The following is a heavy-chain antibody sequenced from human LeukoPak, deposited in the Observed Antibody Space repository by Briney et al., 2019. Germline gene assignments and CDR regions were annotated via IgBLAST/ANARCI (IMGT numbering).Heavy chain of an antibody. Sequence: SSQTLSLTCTVSGGSISSGGYYWSWIRQLPGKGLEWIGYIYHSGSTNYNPSLKSRVTISVDKSKNQFSLKLSSVTAADTAVYYCARDGIAAAGKDRPFDPWGQGTLVTVSS. J-gene: IGHJ5*02. CDR1: GGSISSGGYY. CDR2: IYHSGST. V-gene: IGHV4-30-2*01. D-gene: IGHD6-13*01. CDR3: ARDGIAAAGKDRPFDP.